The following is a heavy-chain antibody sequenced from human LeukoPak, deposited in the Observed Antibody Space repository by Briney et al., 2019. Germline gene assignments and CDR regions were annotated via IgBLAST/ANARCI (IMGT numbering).Heavy chain of an antibody. CDR2: IYYRGST. CDR1: GGSISSDY. J-gene: IGHJ5*02. D-gene: IGHD3-22*01. V-gene: IGHV4-59*01. CDR3: ARAGYDSSGYYYGFDP. Sequence: SETLSLTCTVSGGSISSDYWSWIRQPPGKGLEWIGYIYYRGSTNYNPSLKSRVTISVDTSKNQFSLKLSSVTAADTAVYYCARAGYDSSGYYYGFDPWGQGTLVTVSS.